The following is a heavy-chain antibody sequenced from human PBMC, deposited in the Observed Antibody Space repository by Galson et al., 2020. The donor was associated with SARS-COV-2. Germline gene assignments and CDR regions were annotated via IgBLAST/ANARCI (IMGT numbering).Heavy chain of an antibody. CDR1: GFTFSSYA. CDR2: ISGSGGST. D-gene: IGHD3-22*01. J-gene: IGHJ3*02. Sequence: GESLTISCAASGFTFSSYALSWVRQAPGKGLEWVSAISGSGGSTYYADSVKGRFTISRDNSKNTLYLQMNSLRAEDTAVYYCAKDSPSITMIVPHAFDIWGQGTMVTVSS. V-gene: IGHV3-23*01. CDR3: AKDSPSITMIVPHAFDI.